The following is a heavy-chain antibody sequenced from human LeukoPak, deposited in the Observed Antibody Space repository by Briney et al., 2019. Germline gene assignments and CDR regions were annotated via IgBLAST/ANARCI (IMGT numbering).Heavy chain of an antibody. CDR1: GGTFSSYA. V-gene: IGHV1-69*06. CDR3: SSQENGGKEFDY. CDR2: ITPIFGTA. D-gene: IGHD4-23*01. Sequence: SVKVSCKASGGTFSSYAISWVRQAPGQGLEWMGGITPIFGTANYARKFQGRVTITADKSTSTAYMELSSLRSEDTAVYYCSSQENGGKEFDYWGQGTLVTVSS. J-gene: IGHJ4*02.